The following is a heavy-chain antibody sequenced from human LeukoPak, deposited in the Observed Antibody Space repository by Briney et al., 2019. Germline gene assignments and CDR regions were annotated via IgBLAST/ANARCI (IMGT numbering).Heavy chain of an antibody. CDR2: ISAYNGNT. V-gene: IGHV1-18*01. CDR1: GYAFTSYG. D-gene: IGHD3-3*01. CDR3: ARVLVLRFLEWADYYGMDV. Sequence: ASVKVSRKASGYAFTSYGISWVRQAPGQGLEWTGWISAYNGNTNYAQKLQGRVTMTTDTSTSTAYMELRSLRSDDTAVYYCARVLVLRFLEWADYYGMDVWGQGTTVTVSS. J-gene: IGHJ6*02.